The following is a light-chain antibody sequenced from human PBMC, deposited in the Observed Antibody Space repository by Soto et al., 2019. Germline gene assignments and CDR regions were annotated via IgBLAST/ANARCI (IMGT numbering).Light chain of an antibody. Sequence: DIVLTQSPGILSLSPGDRATLSCRSSESVRSTYLAWYQQNRGQAPRLLIYEASSRASGIPDRFSGSGSGKDFALTISKVEPEDVAVYYCQQYFNSPYMYTFGQGT. CDR2: EAS. J-gene: IGKJ2*01. CDR1: ESVRSTY. CDR3: QQYFNSPYMYT. V-gene: IGKV3-20*01.